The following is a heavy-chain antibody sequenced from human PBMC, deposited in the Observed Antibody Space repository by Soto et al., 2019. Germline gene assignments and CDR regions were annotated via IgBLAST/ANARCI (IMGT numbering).Heavy chain of an antibody. D-gene: IGHD1-26*01. Sequence: PSPTLSLTCAITGDSVPSNSAGWSWVRQSPSRGLEWLGRTYYRSKWYYEYAVSVRGRITINPDTSKNQYSLQLNSVTPEDTAVYFCARGEQYSGRIFDYWGQGTLVTVSS. V-gene: IGHV6-1*01. CDR1: GDSVPSNSAG. CDR2: TYYRSKWYY. CDR3: ARGEQYSGRIFDY. J-gene: IGHJ4*01.